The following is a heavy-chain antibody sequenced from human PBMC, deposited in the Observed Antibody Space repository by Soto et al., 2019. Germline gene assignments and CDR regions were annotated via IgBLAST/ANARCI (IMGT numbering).Heavy chain of an antibody. CDR1: GGSFSGYY. CDR3: ARGPSSRYFDY. D-gene: IGHD2-15*01. CDR2: INHSGST. V-gene: IGHV4-34*01. J-gene: IGHJ4*02. Sequence: QVQLQQWGAGLLKPSETLSLTCAVYGGSFSGYYWSWIRQPPGKGLEWIGEINHSGSTNYNPSLKSRVTISVDTSKNQFSLKLSSVTAAYTAVYYCARGPSSRYFDYWGQGTLVTVSS.